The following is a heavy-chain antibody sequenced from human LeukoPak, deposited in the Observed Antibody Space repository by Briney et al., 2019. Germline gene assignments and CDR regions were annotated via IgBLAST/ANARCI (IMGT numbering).Heavy chain of an antibody. CDR3: ARGERGDY. CDR1: GFTFSSYW. Sequence: QPGGSLRLSCTDSGFTFSSYWMSWVRQAPGKGLEWVANIKQDGSEKYYVDSVKGRFTISRDNAKNSLYLQMNSLRAEDTSVYYCARGERGDYWGQGTLVTVSS. J-gene: IGHJ4*02. V-gene: IGHV3-7*02. CDR2: IKQDGSEK. D-gene: IGHD3-10*01.